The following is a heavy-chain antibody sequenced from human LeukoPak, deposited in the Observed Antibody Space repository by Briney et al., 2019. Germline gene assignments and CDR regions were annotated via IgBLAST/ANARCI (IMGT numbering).Heavy chain of an antibody. V-gene: IGHV4-30-2*01. CDR3: ARSHDHLWGNYPDY. CDR2: ISHIGST. Sequence: PSETLSLTCAVSGGSISSGGYSWDWIRQPPGKGLEWIGYISHIGSTYYNPSLRSRVTLSVDKSKNQFSLRLNSVTAADTAMYYCARSHDHLWGNYPDYWGQGTLVTVSS. J-gene: IGHJ4*02. CDR1: GGSISSGGYS. D-gene: IGHD3-16*02.